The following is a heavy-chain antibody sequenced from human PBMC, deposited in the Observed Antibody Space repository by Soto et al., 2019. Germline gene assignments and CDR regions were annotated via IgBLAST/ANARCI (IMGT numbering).Heavy chain of an antibody. CDR2: MSGSGDGT. J-gene: IGHJ4*02. Sequence: EVQLLESGGDLVQPGGSLRLTCAASGFTFSFYAMSWVRQAPGKGLEWVSAMSGSGDGTDYADSVKGRFTISRDNSKNTLFLHMNSVRTDDTAMYYCAKISTQTGREGYWGQGTLVIVSS. V-gene: IGHV3-23*01. CDR1: GFTFSFYA. CDR3: AKISTQTGREGY. D-gene: IGHD3-9*01.